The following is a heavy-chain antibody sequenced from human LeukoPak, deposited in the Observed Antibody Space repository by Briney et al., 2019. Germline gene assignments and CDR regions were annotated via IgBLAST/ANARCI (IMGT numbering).Heavy chain of an antibody. CDR1: GGSISSYY. Sequence: SETLSLTCTVSGGSISSYYWSWIRQPPGKGLEWIGYIYYSGSTNYNPSLKSRVTISVDTSKNQFSLKLSSVTAADTAVYYCARDLAGDYWGRGTLVTVSS. J-gene: IGHJ4*02. V-gene: IGHV4-59*01. CDR3: ARDLAGDY. D-gene: IGHD6-13*01. CDR2: IYYSGST.